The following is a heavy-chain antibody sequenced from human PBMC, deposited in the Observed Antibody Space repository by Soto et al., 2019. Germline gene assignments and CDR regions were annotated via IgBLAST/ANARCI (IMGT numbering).Heavy chain of an antibody. CDR1: GFTFSSYD. Sequence: PGGSLRLSCAASGFTFSSYDMHWVRQATGKGLEWVSAIGTAGDTYYPDSVKGRFTISRDNSKNTLYLQMNSLRAEDTAVYYCAKDGLGRSGWYTFDYWGQGTLLTVSS. CDR3: AKDGLGRSGWYTFDY. CDR2: IGTAGDT. J-gene: IGHJ4*02. V-gene: IGHV3-13*01. D-gene: IGHD6-19*01.